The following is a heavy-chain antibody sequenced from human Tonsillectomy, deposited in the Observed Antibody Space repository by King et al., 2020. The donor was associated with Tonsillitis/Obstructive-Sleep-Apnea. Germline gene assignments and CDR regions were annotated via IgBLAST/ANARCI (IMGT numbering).Heavy chain of an antibody. J-gene: IGHJ6*02. CDR3: ARGGTMVRGVNYYYYYGMDV. CDR2: IYSGGST. V-gene: IGHV3-53*01. CDR1: GFTVSSNY. Sequence: VQLVESGGGLIQPGGSLRLSCAASGFTVSSNYMSWVRQAPAKGLDWVSVIYSGGSTYYADSVKGRFTISRDNSKNTLYLQMNSLRAEDTAVYYCARGGTMVRGVNYYYYYGMDVWGQGTTVTVSS. D-gene: IGHD3-10*01.